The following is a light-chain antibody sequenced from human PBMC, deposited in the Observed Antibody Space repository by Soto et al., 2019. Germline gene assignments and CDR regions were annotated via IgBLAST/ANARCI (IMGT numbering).Light chain of an antibody. J-gene: IGLJ7*01. V-gene: IGLV4-69*01. Sequence: QSVLTQSPSASASLGASVKLTCTLSSGHSSYAIAWHQQQPEKGPRYLMKLNSDGSHSKGDGIPDRFSGSSSGADRYLTISSLQSEDEAVYYCQTWGTGPVFGGGTQLTVL. CDR2: LNSDGSH. CDR1: SGHSSYA. CDR3: QTWGTGPV.